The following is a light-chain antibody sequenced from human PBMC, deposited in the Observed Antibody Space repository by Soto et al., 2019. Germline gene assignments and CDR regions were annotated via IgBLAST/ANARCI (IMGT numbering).Light chain of an antibody. V-gene: IGKV3-20*01. CDR1: QSVSSN. CDR3: QKCDSSPWT. Sequence: EIVRTQSPVTLSLSPGAGATLFGRAGQSVSSNLAWYQQKTGQAPRLLIYAESSRATGIPDRFSGGGSGTDLNLTISRLEPEDFAVYYCQKCDSSPWTCGQGTKVDIK. CDR2: AES. J-gene: IGKJ1*01.